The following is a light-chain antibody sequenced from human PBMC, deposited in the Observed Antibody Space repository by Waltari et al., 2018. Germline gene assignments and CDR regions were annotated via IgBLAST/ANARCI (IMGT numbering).Light chain of an antibody. CDR3: SSYIGSSTLEL. CDR1: SSDVGGYNY. Sequence: QSALTQPASVSGSPGQSITISCTGTSSDVGGYNYVSWYQQHPCKAPKLMIFDVSNRPSGVSNRFSGSKSGNTASLTISGLQAEDEADYYCSSYIGSSTLELFGGGTSLTVL. CDR2: DVS. J-gene: IGLJ2*01. V-gene: IGLV2-14*03.